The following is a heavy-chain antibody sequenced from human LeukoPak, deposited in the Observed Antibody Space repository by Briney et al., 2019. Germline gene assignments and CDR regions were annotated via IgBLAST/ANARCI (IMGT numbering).Heavy chain of an antibody. CDR2: INPNSGGT. J-gene: IGHJ5*02. CDR3: ATSGYGEDWFDP. D-gene: IGHD5-12*01. V-gene: IGHV1-2*02. CDR1: GYTFTGYY. Sequence: GASVTVSCMASGYTFTGYYMHWLRQAPGQGLAGMGWINPNSGGTNYAQKFQGRVTMTRDTSISTAYMELSRLRSDDTAVYYCATSGYGEDWFDPWGQGTLVTVSS.